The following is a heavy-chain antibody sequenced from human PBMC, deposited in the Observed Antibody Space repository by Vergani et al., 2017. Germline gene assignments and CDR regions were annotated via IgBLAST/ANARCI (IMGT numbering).Heavy chain of an antibody. CDR1: GFTFSDFS. CDR2: IGSSGLYI. D-gene: IGHD2-8*01. CDR3: ARDCTSWGCPENYGMGV. V-gene: IGHV3-21*06. J-gene: IGHJ6*01. Sequence: VQLVESGGGLVKPGGSLRLSCAASGFTFSDFSMSWVRQAPGKGLEWVAFIGSSGLYINYADSVKGRFIISRDNTNNALFLQLRSLRAEDAAVYYCARDCTSWGCPENYGMGVLGQGATV.